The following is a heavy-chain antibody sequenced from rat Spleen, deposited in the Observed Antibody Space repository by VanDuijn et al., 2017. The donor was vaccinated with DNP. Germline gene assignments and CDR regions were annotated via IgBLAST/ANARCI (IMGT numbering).Heavy chain of an antibody. D-gene: IGHD1-5*01. CDR1: GFSFTSTS. J-gene: IGHJ4*01. CDR2: IWLGGST. CDR3: SREGQPYYAMDA. V-gene: IGHV2-1*01. Sequence: QVQLKESGPGLVQPSQTLSLVCTVSGFSFTSTSIHWFRQPPGKGLEWVGAIWLGGSTYYNSVLKSRLSISRDTSKNQVFLKMNSMQTEDTAIYFCSREGQPYYAMDAWGQGTSVTVSS.